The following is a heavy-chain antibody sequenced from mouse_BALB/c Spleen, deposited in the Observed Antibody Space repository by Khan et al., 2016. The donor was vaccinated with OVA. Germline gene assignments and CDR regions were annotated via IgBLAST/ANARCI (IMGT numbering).Heavy chain of an antibody. V-gene: IGHV1S134*01. CDR3: TTAYYRYYLDY. CDR2: IYPGNGYT. Sequence: VQLQQSGAELGRPGSSVKLSCKTSGNIFTSYGIKWVKQRPGKGLAWIGYIYPGNGYTEYSEKFQGKATLTSDTSSNTAYMQLRSLTSEDSAIXFCTTAYYRYYLDYCGQGTTLTVSS. CDR1: GNIFTSYG. D-gene: IGHD2-14*01. J-gene: IGHJ2*01.